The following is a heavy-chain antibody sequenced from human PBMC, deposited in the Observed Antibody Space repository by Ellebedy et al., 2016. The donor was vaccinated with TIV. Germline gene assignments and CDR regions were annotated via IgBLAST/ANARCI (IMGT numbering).Heavy chain of an antibody. CDR3: ARGQTVTTRIFDY. J-gene: IGHJ4*02. D-gene: IGHD4-17*01. V-gene: IGHV3-48*04. CDR2: ISSSSSTI. Sequence: GGSLRLSXAASGFTFSSYSMNWVRQAPGKGLEWVSYISSSSSTIYYADSVKGRFTISRDNAKNSLYLQMNSLRAEDTAVYYCARGQTVTTRIFDYWGQGTLVTVSS. CDR1: GFTFSSYS.